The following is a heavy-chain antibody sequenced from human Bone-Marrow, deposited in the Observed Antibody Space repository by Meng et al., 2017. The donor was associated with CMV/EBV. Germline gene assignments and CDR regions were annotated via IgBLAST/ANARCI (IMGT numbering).Heavy chain of an antibody. CDR2: ISSDGSIT. J-gene: IGHJ4*02. CDR3: ARDEGYSGSLDY. CDR1: GFTFRSYW. V-gene: IGHV3-74*01. Sequence: GESLKISCAASGFTFRSYWIHWVRQVPGKGLVWVSHISSDGSITFYADSVRGRFTISRDNAKNTLYLQMNSLRVEDTAVYYCARDEGYSGSLDYWGQGTLVTGSS. D-gene: IGHD1-26*01.